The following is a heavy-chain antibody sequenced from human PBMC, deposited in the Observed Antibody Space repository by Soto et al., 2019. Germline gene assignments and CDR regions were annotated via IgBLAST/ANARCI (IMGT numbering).Heavy chain of an antibody. Sequence: GGSLRLSCAASGFTFDDYTMHWVRQAPGKGLEWVSLISWDGGSTYYVDSVKGRFTISRDNSKNSLYLQMNSLRTEDTALYYCAKDREYYPGYYYGMDVWGQGTTVTVSS. D-gene: IGHD1-26*01. CDR1: GFTFDDYT. J-gene: IGHJ6*02. CDR2: ISWDGGST. CDR3: AKDREYYPGYYYGMDV. V-gene: IGHV3-43*01.